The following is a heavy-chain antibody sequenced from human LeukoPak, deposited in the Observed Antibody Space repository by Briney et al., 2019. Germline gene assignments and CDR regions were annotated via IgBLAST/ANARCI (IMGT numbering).Heavy chain of an antibody. Sequence: GSLRLSCAVSGFTFRNYLMNWVRQAPGKGLEWVANIKQDGSEKYYVDSVKGRFTISRDNAKNTLYLQMNSLRAEDTAVYYCAKDYEYNSNTWYFHWGRGTLVSVSS. CDR1: GFTFRNYL. J-gene: IGHJ4*02. CDR2: IKQDGSEK. D-gene: IGHD6-13*01. CDR3: AKDYEYNSNTWYFH. V-gene: IGHV3-7*03.